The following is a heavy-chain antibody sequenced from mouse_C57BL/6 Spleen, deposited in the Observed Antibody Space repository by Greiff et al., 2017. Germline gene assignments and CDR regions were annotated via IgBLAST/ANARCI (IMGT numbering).Heavy chain of an antibody. Sequence: VQRVESGPELVKPGASVKISCKASGYTFTSYWITWVKQRPGQGLEWIGDIYPGSGSTNYNEKFKSKATLTVDTSSSTAYMQLSSLTSEDSAVYYCARDPSLGYNYWGQGTTLTVSS. D-gene: IGHD3-1*01. CDR3: ARDPSLGYNY. CDR2: IYPGSGST. V-gene: IGHV1-55*01. CDR1: GYTFTSYW. J-gene: IGHJ2*01.